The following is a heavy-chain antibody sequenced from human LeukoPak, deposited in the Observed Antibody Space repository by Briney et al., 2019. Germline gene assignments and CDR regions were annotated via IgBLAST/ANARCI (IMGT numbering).Heavy chain of an antibody. CDR1: GFTFSAYA. CDR3: AKGPDSYSSSYHFDS. J-gene: IGHJ4*02. D-gene: IGHD6-13*01. V-gene: IGHV3-23*01. CDR2: LSGSGGST. Sequence: GGSLRLSCEASGFTFSAYAMSWVRPGPEKGLEWVSGLSGSGGSTYSADSVQGRYIISRDNSKNTLYLQMNSLRAEDTAVYYCAKGPDSYSSSYHFDSWGQGTLVTVSS.